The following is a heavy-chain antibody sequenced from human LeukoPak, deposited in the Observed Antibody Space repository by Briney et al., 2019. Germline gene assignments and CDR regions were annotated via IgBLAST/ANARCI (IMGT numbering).Heavy chain of an antibody. CDR1: GFTFSTYA. CDR3: ARTTTPHYYGSGSYALGY. V-gene: IGHV3-30-3*01. Sequence: GGSLRLSCAASGFTFSTYAMNWVRQGPGKGLEWVAVISYDGSNKYYADSVKGRFTISRDNSKNTLYLQMSSLSAEDTAVYYCARTTTPHYYGSGSYALGYWGQGTLVTVPS. D-gene: IGHD3-10*01. CDR2: ISYDGSNK. J-gene: IGHJ4*02.